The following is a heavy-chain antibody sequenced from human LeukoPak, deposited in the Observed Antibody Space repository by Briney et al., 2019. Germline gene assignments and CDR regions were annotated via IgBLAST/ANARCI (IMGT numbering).Heavy chain of an antibody. CDR2: INPKSGGT. V-gene: IGHV1-2*02. CDR3: ARHCSSASRPFDY. D-gene: IGHD2-2*01. J-gene: IGHJ4*02. Sequence: ASVKVSCKASGYTFTGFYMHWVRQAPGQGLEWMGWINPKSGGTNYAQKFQGRVTMTRDTSISTAYMELSRLRSDDTAVYYCARHCSSASRPFDYWGRGTLVTVSS. CDR1: GYTFTGFY.